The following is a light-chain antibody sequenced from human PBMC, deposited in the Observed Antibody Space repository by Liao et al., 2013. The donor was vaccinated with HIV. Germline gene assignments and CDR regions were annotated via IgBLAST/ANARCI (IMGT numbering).Light chain of an antibody. V-gene: IGLV3-1*01. Sequence: SSELTQSPSVSVSPGQTASITCSGDYLGDKYASWYQHKPGQSPVLVIYSDDKRPSGIPERFSGSNSGDTATLTISGTQAMDEADYYCQAWDNRNAVFGGGTKLTVL. CDR2: SDD. J-gene: IGLJ2*01. CDR3: QAWDNRNAV. CDR1: YLGDKY.